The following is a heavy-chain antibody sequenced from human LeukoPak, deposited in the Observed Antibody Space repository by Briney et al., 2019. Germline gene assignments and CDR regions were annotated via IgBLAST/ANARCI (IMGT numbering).Heavy chain of an antibody. CDR1: GGSISSSSYY. CDR2: IYYSGST. CDR3: AREGGSGSYYAFDY. V-gene: IGHV4-39*07. J-gene: IGHJ4*02. Sequence: SETLSLTCTVSGGSISSSSYYWGWIRQPPGKGLEWIGSIYYSGSTYYNPSLKSRVTISVDTSKNQFSLKLSSVTAADTAVYYCAREGGSGSYYAFDYWGQGTLVTVSS. D-gene: IGHD1-26*01.